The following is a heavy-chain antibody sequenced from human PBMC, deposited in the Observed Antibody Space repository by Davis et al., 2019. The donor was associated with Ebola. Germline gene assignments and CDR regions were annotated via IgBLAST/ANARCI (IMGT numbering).Heavy chain of an antibody. CDR1: GFSFRDYG. Sequence: GGSLRLSCAASGFSFRDYGMHWVRQAPGKGLEWVAVIWYDGSNKYYADSVKGRFTISRDNSKNTLYLQMNSLRAEDTAVYYCARKSGVDYWGQGTLVTVSS. CDR3: ARKSGVDY. J-gene: IGHJ4*02. V-gene: IGHV3-30*02. D-gene: IGHD3-3*01. CDR2: IWYDGSNK.